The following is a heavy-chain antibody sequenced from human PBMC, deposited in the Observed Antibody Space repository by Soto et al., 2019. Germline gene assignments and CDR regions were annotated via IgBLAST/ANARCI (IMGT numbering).Heavy chain of an antibody. J-gene: IGHJ6*03. CDR1: SGSLSSSTW. CDR2: IYHSGST. Sequence: QVQLQESGPGLVKPSGTLSLTCAVSSGSLSSSTWWGWVRQPPGKGLEWIGEIYHSGSTNYNPSLKSRVTISVDKSKTQFSLKLSSVTAADTAVYDCARENQQWQRGYYMDVWGKGTTVTVSS. D-gene: IGHD6-19*01. CDR3: ARENQQWQRGYYMDV. V-gene: IGHV4-4*02.